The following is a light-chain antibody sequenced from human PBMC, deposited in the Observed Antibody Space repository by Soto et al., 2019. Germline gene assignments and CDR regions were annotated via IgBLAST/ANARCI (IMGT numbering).Light chain of an antibody. CDR2: EVS. CDR3: SSYAASNNLGV. Sequence: QSVLTQPPSASGSPGQSVTISCIGTSSDVGGYNYVSWYQQHPGKAPKLMIYEVSKRPSGVPDRFSGSKSGNTASLTVSGLQVEDEADYYCSSYAASNNLGVFGGGTKLTVL. J-gene: IGLJ2*01. CDR1: SSDVGGYNY. V-gene: IGLV2-8*01.